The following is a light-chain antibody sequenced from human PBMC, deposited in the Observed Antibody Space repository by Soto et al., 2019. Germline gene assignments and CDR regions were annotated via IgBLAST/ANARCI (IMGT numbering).Light chain of an antibody. CDR2: DAS. V-gene: IGKV1-5*01. CDR1: QSISSW. Sequence: DIQMTQSPSTLSSSLGDRVTLTWLASQSISSWLAWYEQKPGKAPKLLSYDASSLESGVPSRFRGSGSGTDFTLTISSLKPDDFATYYCQQYNSYSQTFGQGTKVDIK. CDR3: QQYNSYSQT. J-gene: IGKJ1*01.